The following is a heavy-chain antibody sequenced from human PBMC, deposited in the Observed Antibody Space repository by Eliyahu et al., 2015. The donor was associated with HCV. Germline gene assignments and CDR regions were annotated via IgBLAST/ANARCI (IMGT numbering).Heavy chain of an antibody. CDR1: GYTFSSYG. D-gene: IGHD3-10*01. CDR2: ISAYNGNT. Sequence: QVQLVQSGAEVKKPGASVKVSCKASGYTFSSYGISWVRQAPGQGLEWMGWISAYNGNTNYAQKLQGRVTMTTDTSTSTAYMELRSLRSDDTAVYYCARDYYYGSGSYLWYFDYWGQGTLVTVSS. J-gene: IGHJ4*02. V-gene: IGHV1-18*04. CDR3: ARDYYYGSGSYLWYFDY.